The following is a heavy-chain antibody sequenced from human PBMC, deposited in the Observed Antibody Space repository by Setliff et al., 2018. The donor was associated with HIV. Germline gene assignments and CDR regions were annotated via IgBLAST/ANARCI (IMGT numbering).Heavy chain of an antibody. J-gene: IGHJ4*02. D-gene: IGHD1-26*01. CDR2: IYYSGST. V-gene: IGHV4-39*01. CDR1: GGSVSSSDYY. CDR3: ARHGLAGATVDN. Sequence: SETLSLTCTVSGGSVSSSDYYWGWIRQPPGKGLEWIGSIYYSGSTYFTPSLKSRVTLSVDTSRNHFSLKLSSVTAADTAVYYCARHGLAGATVDNWGQGTLGTVS.